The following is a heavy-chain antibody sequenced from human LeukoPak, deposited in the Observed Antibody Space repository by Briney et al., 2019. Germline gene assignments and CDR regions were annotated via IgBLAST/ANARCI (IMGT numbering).Heavy chain of an antibody. CDR1: GFTFGNYW. CDR3: AKSHSSRAFDI. Sequence: GGSLRLSCAASGFTFGNYWMSWVRQAPGKGLEWVANIKQDGSEKYYVDSVKGRFTISRDNSKNTLYLQMNSLRAEDTAVYYCAKSHSSRAFDIWGQGTMVTVSS. J-gene: IGHJ3*02. CDR2: IKQDGSEK. V-gene: IGHV3-7*03.